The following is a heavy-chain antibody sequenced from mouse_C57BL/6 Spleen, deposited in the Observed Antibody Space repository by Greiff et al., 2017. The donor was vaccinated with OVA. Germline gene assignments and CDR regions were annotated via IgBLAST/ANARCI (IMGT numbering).Heavy chain of an antibody. J-gene: IGHJ4*01. CDR2: IYPGDGDT. CDR3: ARGGITTVVPYAMDY. D-gene: IGHD1-1*01. CDR1: GYAFSSSW. V-gene: IGHV1-82*01. Sequence: QVQLQQSGPELVKPGASVKISCKASGYAFSSSWMNWVKQRPGKGLEWIGRIYPGDGDTNYNGKFKGKATLTADKSSSTAYMQLSSLTSEDSAVYFCARGGITTVVPYAMDYWGQGTSVTVSS.